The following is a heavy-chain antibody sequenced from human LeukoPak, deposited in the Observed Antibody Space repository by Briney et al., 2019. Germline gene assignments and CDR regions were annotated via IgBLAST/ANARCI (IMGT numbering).Heavy chain of an antibody. CDR3: ARGKGTVTTH. V-gene: IGHV4-34*01. CDR2: INHSGSA. J-gene: IGHJ4*02. CDR1: GGSFSGYY. Sequence: SETLSLTCAVSGGSFSGYYWTWIRQPPGKGLEWIGEINHSGSANYNPSLKSRVTISLDTSKNQFSLKLSSVTAADTAVYYCARGKGTVTTHWGQGTLVTVSS. D-gene: IGHD4-17*01.